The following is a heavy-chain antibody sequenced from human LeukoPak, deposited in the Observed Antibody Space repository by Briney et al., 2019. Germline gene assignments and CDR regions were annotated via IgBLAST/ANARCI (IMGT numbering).Heavy chain of an antibody. CDR2: INYGRST. Sequence: PPETLSLTCAVSEMSFSAYYWNWIRQSPGKGLEWIGEINYGRSTKYTPSLEGRGTILIDTSKNQSSLKLTSVAAADTAVYYCARGFPPGSGSRGAHAFDVWGQGTMVTVSS. CDR1: EMSFSAYY. D-gene: IGHD6-19*01. CDR3: ARGFPPGSGSRGAHAFDV. V-gene: IGHV4-34*01. J-gene: IGHJ3*01.